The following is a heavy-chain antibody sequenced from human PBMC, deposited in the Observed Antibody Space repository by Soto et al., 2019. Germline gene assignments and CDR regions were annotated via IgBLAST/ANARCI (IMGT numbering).Heavy chain of an antibody. CDR2: ISYDGSNK. Sequence: QPGGSLRLSCAASGFTFSSYSMHWVRQAPGKGLEWVAVISYDGSNKYYADSVKGRFTISRDNSKNTLYLQMNSLRAEDTAVYYCAKEIYYYDRVRGGPADYYYGMDVWGQGTTVTVSS. CDR3: AKEIYYYDRVRGGPADYYYGMDV. CDR1: GFTFSSYS. D-gene: IGHD3-22*01. J-gene: IGHJ6*02. V-gene: IGHV3-30*18.